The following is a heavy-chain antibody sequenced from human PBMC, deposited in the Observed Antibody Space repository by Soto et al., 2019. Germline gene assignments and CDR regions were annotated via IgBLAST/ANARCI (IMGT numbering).Heavy chain of an antibody. CDR3: ASWYSSSWYGGFDY. CDR1: GYTFTSYA. Sequence: QVQLVQSGAEVKKPGASVKVSCKASGYTFTSYAMHWVRQAPGQRLEWMGWINAGNGNTKYSQKFQGRVTITRDTSASTAYMELSSLRSEDTDVYYCASWYSSSWYGGFDYWGQGTLVTVSS. D-gene: IGHD6-13*01. V-gene: IGHV1-3*01. J-gene: IGHJ4*02. CDR2: INAGNGNT.